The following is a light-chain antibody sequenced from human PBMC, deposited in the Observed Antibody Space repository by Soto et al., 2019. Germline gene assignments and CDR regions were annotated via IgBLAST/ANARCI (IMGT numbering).Light chain of an antibody. CDR3: QQSFSTPPT. CDR2: AAF. Sequence: DIQMTQSPSSLSASVGDRVTITCRASQRISSFLNWYQQKPGKAPNLLIYAAFSLQSGVPSRFSGSGSGTDFTLTINSLQPEDSATYYCQQSFSTPPTFGQGTKLEI. V-gene: IGKV1-39*01. CDR1: QRISSF. J-gene: IGKJ2*01.